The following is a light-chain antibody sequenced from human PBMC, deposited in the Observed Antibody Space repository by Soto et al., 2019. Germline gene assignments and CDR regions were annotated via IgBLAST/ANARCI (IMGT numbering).Light chain of an antibody. CDR2: STS. CDR1: QSIRSY. Sequence: DIQMTQSPSSLSASVGDRVTITCRASQSIRSYLNWYQQKPGRAPKLLIYSTSTLQSGVPSRFSGRGSGTDFTLTISSLQPEDFATYYCQQNYNSRWTFGQGTKVEI. V-gene: IGKV1-39*01. J-gene: IGKJ1*01. CDR3: QQNYNSRWT.